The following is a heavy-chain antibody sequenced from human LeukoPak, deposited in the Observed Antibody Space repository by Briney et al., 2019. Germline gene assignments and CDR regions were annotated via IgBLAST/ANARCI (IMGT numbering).Heavy chain of an antibody. J-gene: IGHJ3*02. CDR2: IYYSGST. V-gene: IGHV4-31*03. CDR3: AGETLLTGKHPADAFDI. Sequence: SETLSLTCTVSGGSISSGGYYWSWIRQHPGKGLEWIGYIYYSGSTYYNPSLKSRVTISVDTSKNQFSLKLSSVTAADTAVYYCAGETLLTGKHPADAFDIWGQGTMVTVSS. CDR1: GGSISSGGYY. D-gene: IGHD7-27*01.